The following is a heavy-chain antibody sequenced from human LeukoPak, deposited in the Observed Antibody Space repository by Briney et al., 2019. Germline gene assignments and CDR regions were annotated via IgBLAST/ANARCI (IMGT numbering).Heavy chain of an antibody. CDR1: GFTFSSYG. J-gene: IGHJ4*02. CDR3: AKDTYYYDSSGYSGY. V-gene: IGHV3-30*02. D-gene: IGHD3-22*01. Sequence: GGSLRLYCAASGFTFSSYGMHWVRQAPGKGLEWVAFIRYDGSNKYYADSVKGRFTISSDNSKNTLYLQMNSLRAEDTAVYYCAKDTYYYDSSGYSGYWGQGTLVTVSS. CDR2: IRYDGSNK.